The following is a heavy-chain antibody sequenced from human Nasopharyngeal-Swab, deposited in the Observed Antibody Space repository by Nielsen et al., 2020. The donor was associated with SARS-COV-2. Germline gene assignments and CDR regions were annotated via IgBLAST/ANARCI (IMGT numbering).Heavy chain of an antibody. D-gene: IGHD5-18*01. CDR3: ARAGKIQLWFNSLYYFDY. Sequence: ASVKVSCKVSGYTLTELSMHWVRQATGQGLEWMGWMNPNSGNTGYAQKFQGRVTMTRNTSISTAYMEPSSLRSEDTAVYYCARAGKIQLWFNSLYYFDYWGQGTLVTVSS. CDR2: MNPNSGNT. CDR1: GYTLTELS. V-gene: IGHV1-8*01. J-gene: IGHJ4*02.